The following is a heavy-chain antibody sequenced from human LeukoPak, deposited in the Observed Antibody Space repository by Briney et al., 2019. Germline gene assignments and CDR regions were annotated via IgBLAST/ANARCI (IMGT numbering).Heavy chain of an antibody. CDR1: GITFSTYG. D-gene: IGHD3-9*01. Sequence: GGSLRLSCVASGITFSTYGMSWVRQAPGKGLEWVSALSGSGSSTYYADSVKGRFTISRDNSKNTLYLQMNSLRAEDTAVYYCAKDSPILTYWGQGTLVSVS. V-gene: IGHV3-23*01. J-gene: IGHJ4*02. CDR3: AKDSPILTY. CDR2: LSGSGSST.